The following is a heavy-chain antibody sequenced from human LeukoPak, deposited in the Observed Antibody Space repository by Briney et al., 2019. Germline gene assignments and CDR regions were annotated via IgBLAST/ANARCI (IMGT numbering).Heavy chain of an antibody. Sequence: GGSLRLSCAASGFTFSSYAMSWVRQAPGKGLEWVSSVSGSGSNTYYADSVKGRFTISRDNSKNTLYLQMNSLRAEDTAVYYCASVLWFGELYFDYWGQGTLVTVSS. D-gene: IGHD3-10*01. CDR2: VSGSGSNT. V-gene: IGHV3-23*01. CDR1: GFTFSSYA. CDR3: ASVLWFGELYFDY. J-gene: IGHJ4*02.